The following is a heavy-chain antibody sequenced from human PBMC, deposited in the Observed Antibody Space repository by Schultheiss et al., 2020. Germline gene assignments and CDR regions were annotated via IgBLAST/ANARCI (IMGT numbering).Heavy chain of an antibody. CDR1: GFTFSSYG. D-gene: IGHD3-22*01. CDR2: ISYDGSNK. V-gene: IGHV3-30*18. J-gene: IGHJ4*02. CDR3: AKARVYYDSSGYYY. Sequence: GESLKISCAASGFTFSSYGMHWVRQAPGKGLEWVAVISYDGSNKYYADSVKGRFTISRDNSKNTLYLQMNSLRAEDTAVYYCAKARVYYDSSGYYYWGQGTLVTVSS.